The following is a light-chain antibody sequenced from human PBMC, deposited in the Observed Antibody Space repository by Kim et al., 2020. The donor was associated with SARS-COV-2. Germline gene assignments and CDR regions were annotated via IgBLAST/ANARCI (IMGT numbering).Light chain of an antibody. CDR3: SAWDDRLNGRV. J-gene: IGLJ3*02. CDR2: RNN. Sequence: QSALNQPPSASGTPGQRVTISCSGSNSNIGISYVYWYRHLPGTAPTLLIYRNNQRPSGVPDRFSGSKSGTSASLAISGLRSEDEAHYYCSAWDDRLNGRVFGGGTQLTVL. CDR1: NSNIGISY. V-gene: IGLV1-47*01.